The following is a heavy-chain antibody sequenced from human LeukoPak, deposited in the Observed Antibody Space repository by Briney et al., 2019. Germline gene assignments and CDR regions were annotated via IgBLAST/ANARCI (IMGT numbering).Heavy chain of an antibody. Sequence: ASVKVSCKASGFSFHNYGISWVRQAPGQGLEWIGWITAFYCDTNYAQKFQDRVTLATDTSTSTASMELWSLRSYDTAVYYCARDYQLPSGPDLFDIWGQGTVVTVSS. J-gene: IGHJ3*02. CDR2: ITAFYCDT. CDR1: GFSFHNYG. D-gene: IGHD1-1*01. V-gene: IGHV1-18*01. CDR3: ARDYQLPSGPDLFDI.